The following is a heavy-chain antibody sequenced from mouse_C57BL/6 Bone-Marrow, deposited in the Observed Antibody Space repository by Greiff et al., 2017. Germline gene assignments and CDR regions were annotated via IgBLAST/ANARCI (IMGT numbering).Heavy chain of an antibody. CDR2: ISSGGSYT. V-gene: IGHV5-6*01. J-gene: IGHJ1*03. CDR1: GFTFRSYG. Sequence: EVQLVESGGDLVKPGGSLKLSCAASGFTFRSYGMSWVRQTPDKRLEWVATISSGGSYTYYPDSVKGRFTISRDNAKNTLYLQMSSLKSEDTAMYYCARQGHWYFDVWGTGTTVTVSS. CDR3: ARQGHWYFDV.